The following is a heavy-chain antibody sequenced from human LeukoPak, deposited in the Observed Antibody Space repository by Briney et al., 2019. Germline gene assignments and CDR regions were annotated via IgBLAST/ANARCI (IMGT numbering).Heavy chain of an antibody. J-gene: IGHJ4*02. CDR1: GGSFSGYY. D-gene: IGHD1-26*01. V-gene: IGHV4-34*01. CDR2: INYSGRT. Sequence: KPSETLSLTCAVYGGSFSGYYWSWIRQPPGKGLEWIGNINYSGRTYYNPSLKSRVTISVDTSKNQFSLRLSSVTAADTAVYYCARDARIVGATAVDYWGQGTLVTVSS. CDR3: ARDARIVGATAVDY.